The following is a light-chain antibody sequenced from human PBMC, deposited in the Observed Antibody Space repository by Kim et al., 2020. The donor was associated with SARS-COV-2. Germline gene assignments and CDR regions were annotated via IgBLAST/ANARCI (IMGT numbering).Light chain of an antibody. CDR3: CSYVGSPTWV. Sequence: GQSITITCIGTSIDVGSYNLVSWYQQHPGKAPRLIIFEANKRPSGVSDRFSGSKSGNTASLTISGLQAEDEADYYCCSYVGSPTWVFGGGTQLTVL. CDR1: SIDVGSYNL. CDR2: EAN. J-gene: IGLJ3*02. V-gene: IGLV2-23*01.